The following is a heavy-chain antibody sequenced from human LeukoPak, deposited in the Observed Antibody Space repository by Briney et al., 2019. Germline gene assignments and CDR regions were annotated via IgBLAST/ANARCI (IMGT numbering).Heavy chain of an antibody. Sequence: ASVKVSCKASGYTFTGYYMHWVRQAPGQGLEWMGWINPNSGGTNYAQKFQGRVTMTRDTSISTAYMELSRLRSDDTAVYYCARAQDGYHESPDFDYWGQGTLVTVSS. J-gene: IGHJ4*02. V-gene: IGHV1-2*02. CDR3: ARAQDGYHESPDFDY. CDR1: GYTFTGYY. CDR2: INPNSGGT. D-gene: IGHD5-24*01.